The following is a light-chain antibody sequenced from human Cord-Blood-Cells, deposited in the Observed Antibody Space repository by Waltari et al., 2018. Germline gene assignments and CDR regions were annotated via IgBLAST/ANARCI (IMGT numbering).Light chain of an antibody. CDR1: SSDVGGYNY. V-gene: IGLV2-14*01. CDR3: SSYTSSSTLWV. Sequence: QSALTQPASVSGSPGQSITISCPGTSSDVGGYNYFSLYQQHPGKAPKLMIYEVSNRPSGVSNRFSGSKSGNTASLTISGLQAEDEADYYCSSYTSSSTLWVFGTGTKVTVL. J-gene: IGLJ1*01. CDR2: EVS.